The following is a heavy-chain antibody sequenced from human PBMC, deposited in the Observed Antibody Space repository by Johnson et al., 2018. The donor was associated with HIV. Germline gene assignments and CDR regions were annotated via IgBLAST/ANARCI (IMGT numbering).Heavy chain of an antibody. J-gene: IGHJ3*02. D-gene: IGHD3-22*01. CDR2: ISYDGSNK. V-gene: IGHV3-30-3*01. Sequence: QVQLVESGGGLVQPGRSLRLSCEASGFTFSSYAMHWVRQAPGKGLEWVAVISYDGSNKYYADSVKGRFTISRDNSKNTLYLQMNSLRPEDTAVYYCARDRAIVVAYDAFDIWGQGTMVTVSS. CDR1: GFTFSSYA. CDR3: ARDRAIVVAYDAFDI.